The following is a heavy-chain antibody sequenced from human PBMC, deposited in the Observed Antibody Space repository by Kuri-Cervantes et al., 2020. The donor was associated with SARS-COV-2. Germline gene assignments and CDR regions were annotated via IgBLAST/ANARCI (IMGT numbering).Heavy chain of an antibody. Sequence: GESLKIFCAASGFTFSSDWMSWVRRAPGKGLEWVSAISGSGGSTYYEESVKGRFTISRDNSKNTLYLQMNSLRAEDTAMYYCAKTAVAGTVRYFDYWGQGTLVTVSS. V-gene: IGHV3-23*01. CDR2: ISGSGGST. CDR3: AKTAVAGTVRYFDY. J-gene: IGHJ4*02. CDR1: GFTFSSDW. D-gene: IGHD6-19*01.